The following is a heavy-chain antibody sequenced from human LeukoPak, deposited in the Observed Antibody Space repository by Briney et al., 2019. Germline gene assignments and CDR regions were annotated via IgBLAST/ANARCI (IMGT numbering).Heavy chain of an antibody. V-gene: IGHV4-39*01. J-gene: IGHJ4*02. D-gene: IGHD6-19*01. CDR3: ARARGAVAIDY. Sequence: SETLSLTCTVSGGSISSNSYYWGWIRQPPGKGLEWIGSISYSGSTYYNPSLKSRVTISVDTSKNQFSLKLSSVTAADTAVYYCARARGAVAIDYWGQGTLVTVSS. CDR2: ISYSGST. CDR1: GGSISSNSYY.